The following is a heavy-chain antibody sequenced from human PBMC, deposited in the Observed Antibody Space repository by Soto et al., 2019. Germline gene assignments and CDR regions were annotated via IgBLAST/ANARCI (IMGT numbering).Heavy chain of an antibody. D-gene: IGHD2-2*01. J-gene: IGHJ6*02. V-gene: IGHV3-21*01. CDR2: ISSDSRYI. Sequence: GGSRRLSCAASGFTLSAHTMNWVRQAPGKGLEWVSSISSDSRYIYYADSVKGRFTISRDNARNSLDLQMNNLRAEDTAVYHCARGHCSRTSCYTGRYYYYPMDVWGQGTTVTVSS. CDR3: ARGHCSRTSCYTGRYYYYPMDV. CDR1: GFTLSAHT.